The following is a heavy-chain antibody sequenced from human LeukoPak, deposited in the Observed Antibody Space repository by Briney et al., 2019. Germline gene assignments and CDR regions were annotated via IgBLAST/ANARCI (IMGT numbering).Heavy chain of an antibody. D-gene: IGHD2-2*01. V-gene: IGHV3-23*01. J-gene: IGHJ3*02. CDR2: ISRSGGDT. CDR3: AKCGTTCYANAFYI. CDR1: GFTLSNAW. Sequence: GSLRLSCAASGFTLSNAWMSWVRQAPGKGLEWVSAISRSGGDTEYADSVKGRFTISRDNSKNTLYMQMNSLRAEDAAVYYCAKCGTTCYANAFYIWGQGTMVTVSS.